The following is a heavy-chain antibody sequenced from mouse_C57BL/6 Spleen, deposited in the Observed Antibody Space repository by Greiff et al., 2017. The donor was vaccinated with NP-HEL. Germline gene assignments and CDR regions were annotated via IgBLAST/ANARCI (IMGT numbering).Heavy chain of an antibody. D-gene: IGHD2-5*01. V-gene: IGHV1-72*01. CDR3: AREVLRDIGCSKYVGCYFDY. Sequence: QVQLQQPGAELVKPGASVKLSCKASGYTFTSYWMHWVKQRPGRGLEWIGRIDPNSGGTKYNEKFKSKATLTVDKPSSTAYMQLSSLASEDSAVYYCAREVLRDIGCSKYVGCYFDYWGQGTTLTVSS. J-gene: IGHJ2*01. CDR2: IDPNSGGT. CDR1: GYTFTSYW.